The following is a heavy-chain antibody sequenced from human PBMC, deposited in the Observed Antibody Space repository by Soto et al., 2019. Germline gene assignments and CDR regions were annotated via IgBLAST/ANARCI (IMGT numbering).Heavy chain of an antibody. D-gene: IGHD3-3*01. CDR2: IYYSGST. Sequence: SETLSLTCTVSGGSISSGGYYWSWIRQHPGKGLEWIGYIYYSGSTYYNPSLKSRVTISVDTSKNQFSLKLSSVTAADTAVYYCARGGSDHTYYDFWSGYPPVKREYYFDYWGQGTLVTVSS. V-gene: IGHV4-31*03. CDR3: ARGGSDHTYYDFWSGYPPVKREYYFDY. J-gene: IGHJ4*02. CDR1: GGSISSGGYY.